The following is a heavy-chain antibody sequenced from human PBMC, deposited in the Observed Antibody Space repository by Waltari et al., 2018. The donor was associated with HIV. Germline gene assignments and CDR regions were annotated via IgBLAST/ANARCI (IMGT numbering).Heavy chain of an antibody. V-gene: IGHV3-33*01. D-gene: IGHD5-12*01. CDR2: IWYDGSNK. Sequence: QVQLVESGGGVVQPGRSLRLSCAASGFTFSSYGMHWVRQAPGKGLEWVAVIWYDGSNKYYADSVKGRFTISRDNSKNTLYLQMNSLRAEDTAVYYCAREFTWLRLGDGMDVWGQGTTVTVSS. J-gene: IGHJ6*02. CDR1: GFTFSSYG. CDR3: AREFTWLRLGDGMDV.